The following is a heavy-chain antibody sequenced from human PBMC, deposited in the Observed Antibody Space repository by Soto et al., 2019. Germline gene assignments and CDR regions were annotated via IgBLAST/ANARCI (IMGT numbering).Heavy chain of an antibody. CDR2: INANNGDT. CDR3: SRFGAYGSH. V-gene: IGHV1-18*04. Sequence: QVQLVQSGPELKKPGASVKVSCKASGYTFTSYGISWVRQAPGQGLEWMGRINANNGDTDYRQKFQGRITMTADASTDTVYMDLRNLTTYDTGVYYCSRFGAYGSHWGQGTQITVSS. D-gene: IGHD1-26*01. J-gene: IGHJ4*02. CDR1: GYTFTSYG.